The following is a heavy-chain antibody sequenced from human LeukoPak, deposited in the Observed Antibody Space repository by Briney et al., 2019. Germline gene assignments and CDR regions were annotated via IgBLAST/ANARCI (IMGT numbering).Heavy chain of an antibody. CDR1: GYKRTDNW. CDR3: ARGVVACPN. Sequence: ASVKVSGKAFGYKRTDNWIRWVRQAPGQGLERVGGSNTKTCAIRIAQYFQGRVTMTRDTSVNTAYIEMSRLTSDDTAVYFCARGVVACPNWGQGTLVTVSS. D-gene: IGHD2-15*01. CDR2: SNTKTCAI. V-gene: IGHV1-2*02. J-gene: IGHJ4*02.